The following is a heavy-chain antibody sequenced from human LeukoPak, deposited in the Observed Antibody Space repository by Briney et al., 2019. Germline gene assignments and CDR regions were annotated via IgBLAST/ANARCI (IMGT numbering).Heavy chain of an antibody. Sequence: GGSLRLSCAASGFTFSGSAMPWVRQASGKGLEWVGRIRSKANSYATAYAASVKGRFTISRDDSKNTAYLQMNSLRAEDTAVYYCARDRTYYYDSSAPFDYWGQGTLVTVSS. V-gene: IGHV3-73*01. CDR2: IRSKANSYAT. CDR3: ARDRTYYYDSSAPFDY. CDR1: GFTFSGSA. J-gene: IGHJ4*02. D-gene: IGHD3-22*01.